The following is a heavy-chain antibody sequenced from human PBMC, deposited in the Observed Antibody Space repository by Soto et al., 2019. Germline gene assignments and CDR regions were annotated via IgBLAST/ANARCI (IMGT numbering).Heavy chain of an antibody. D-gene: IGHD1-26*01. CDR2: ISAYNGNT. V-gene: IGHV1-18*01. Sequence: QVQLVQSGAEVKKPRASVKVSCKASGYTFTSYGISWVRQAPGQGLEWMGWISAYNGNTNYAQKLQGRVTMTTDTSTSTAYMELRSLRSDDTAAYYCARDPALGGGTTSHDYWGQGTLVTVSS. J-gene: IGHJ4*02. CDR1: GYTFTSYG. CDR3: ARDPALGGGTTSHDY.